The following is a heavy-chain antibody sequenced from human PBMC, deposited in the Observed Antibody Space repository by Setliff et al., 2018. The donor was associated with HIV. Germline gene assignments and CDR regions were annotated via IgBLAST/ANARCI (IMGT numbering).Heavy chain of an antibody. D-gene: IGHD4-17*01. V-gene: IGHV4-30-4*08. J-gene: IGHJ4*02. CDR1: GGSISSGDYY. CDR3: ARTSHDYGDYSFDY. Sequence: KPSETLSLTCTVSGGSISSGDYYWSWIRQPPGKGLEWIGYIYYSGSTYYNPSLKSRVTISVDTSKNQFSLKLSSVTAADTAVYYCARTSHDYGDYSFDYWGQGTLVTVSS. CDR2: IYYSGST.